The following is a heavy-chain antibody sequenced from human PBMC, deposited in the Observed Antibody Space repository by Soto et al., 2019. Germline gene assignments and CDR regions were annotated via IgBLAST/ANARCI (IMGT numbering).Heavy chain of an antibody. CDR2: VIPIFGTA. V-gene: IGHV1-69*13. Sequence: AVKVSCKACGGTFSRYAISWVRQAPGQGIEWMGGVIPIFGTANYAQKFQGRVTITADESTSTAYMELSSLRSEDTAVYYCAREHELRMITFGGVIGWRSDAFDIWGQGTMVTVSS. J-gene: IGHJ3*02. CDR1: GGTFSRYA. D-gene: IGHD3-16*02. CDR3: AREHELRMITFGGVIGWRSDAFDI.